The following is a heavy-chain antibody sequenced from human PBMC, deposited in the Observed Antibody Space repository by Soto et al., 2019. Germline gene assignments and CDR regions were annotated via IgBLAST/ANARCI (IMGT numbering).Heavy chain of an antibody. J-gene: IGHJ4*02. CDR2: IIPILGIA. CDR3: ARGGGPVVPAAMLVSVRGGDFDY. Sequence: QVQLVQSGAEVKKPGSSVKVSCKASGGTFSSYTISWVRQAPGQGLEWMGRIIPILGIANYAQKFQGRVTITADKSTSTAYMELSSLRSEDTAVYYCARGGGPVVPAAMLVSVRGGDFDYWGQGTLVTVSS. CDR1: GGTFSSYT. D-gene: IGHD2-2*01. V-gene: IGHV1-69*02.